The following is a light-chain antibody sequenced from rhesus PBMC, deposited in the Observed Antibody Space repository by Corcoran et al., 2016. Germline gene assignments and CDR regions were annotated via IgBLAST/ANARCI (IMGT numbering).Light chain of an antibody. J-gene: IGKJ4*01. Sequence: DIQMTQSPSSLSASVGDTVTITCRASQGINHYLSWYQQKPGKAPKPLIYDASSWETGVPSSFSGSGYVTDYTLTISGLQPEDIATYYCQQYSNSPPTCGGGTKVEIQ. CDR2: DAS. V-gene: IGKV1-66*01. CDR3: QQYSNSPPT. CDR1: QGINHY.